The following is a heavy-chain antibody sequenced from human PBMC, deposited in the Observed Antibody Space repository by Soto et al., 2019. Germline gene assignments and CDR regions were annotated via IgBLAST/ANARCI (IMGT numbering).Heavy chain of an antibody. CDR1: GGSFSGYY. V-gene: IGHV4-34*01. CDR2: INHSGST. Sequence: SETLSLTCAVYGGSFSGYYWSWIRQPPGKGLEWIGEINHSGSTNYNPSLKSRVTISVDTSKNQFSLKLSSVTAADTAVYYCARVVYYYCYYGMDVWGQGTTVTVSS. CDR3: ARVVYYYCYYGMDV. J-gene: IGHJ6*02.